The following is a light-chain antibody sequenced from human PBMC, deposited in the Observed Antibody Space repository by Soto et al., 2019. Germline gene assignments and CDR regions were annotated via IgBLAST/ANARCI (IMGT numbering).Light chain of an antibody. Sequence: EIVLTQSPGTLSLSPGERATLSCRASQSLSSNYLAWYQQRPGQSPRLLDYGASSRATGIPDRFSGSGFGTDFALTISRLEPEDSAVYYCHQYDNAPFTFGPGTRVGIK. J-gene: IGKJ3*01. V-gene: IGKV3-20*01. CDR2: GAS. CDR3: HQYDNAPFT. CDR1: QSLSSNY.